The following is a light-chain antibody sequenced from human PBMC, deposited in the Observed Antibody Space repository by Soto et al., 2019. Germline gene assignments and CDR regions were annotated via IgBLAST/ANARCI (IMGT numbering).Light chain of an antibody. J-gene: IGKJ2*01. CDR2: GAS. CDR1: QSVSSN. V-gene: IGKV3-15*01. Sequence: VMTQSPAILSVSPGERATLSCRASQSVSSNLAWYQQKPGQAPRLLIYGASTRATGIPARFSGSGSGTDFTLTISSLQPEDFATYYCQQAYGFPNTFGQGTKVDIK. CDR3: QQAYGFPNT.